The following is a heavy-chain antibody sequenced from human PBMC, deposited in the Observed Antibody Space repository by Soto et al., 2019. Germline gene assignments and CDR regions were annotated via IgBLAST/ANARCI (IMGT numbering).Heavy chain of an antibody. CDR2: MYPSEST. V-gene: IGHV4-4*07. J-gene: IGHJ4*02. CDR1: GDSFTNYY. Sequence: QVQLQESGPGLVKPSETLTLTFTVSGDSFTNYYWTWILPPAVKGLEWIWLMYPSESTGYRPSLNSRVSMSLDASMNQSSLNMRSVTAADTAVYYCVRSHCGGASCYTLGYWGPGSLVSVAS. CDR3: VRSHCGGASCYTLGY. D-gene: IGHD2-21*01.